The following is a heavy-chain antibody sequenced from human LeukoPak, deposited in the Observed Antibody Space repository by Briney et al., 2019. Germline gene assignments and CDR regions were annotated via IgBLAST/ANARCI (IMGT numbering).Heavy chain of an antibody. Sequence: SETLSLTCTVSGGSISNYYWTWIRQPPGKGLEWIGFISYSGSTNYNPSLKSRVTMSVDTSKNQFSLKLSSVTAADTAVYYCARRRKGSTGSYYYYYMDVWGKGTTVTISS. CDR2: ISYSGST. J-gene: IGHJ6*03. V-gene: IGHV4-59*08. D-gene: IGHD3-10*01. CDR3: ARRRKGSTGSYYYYYMDV. CDR1: GGSISNYY.